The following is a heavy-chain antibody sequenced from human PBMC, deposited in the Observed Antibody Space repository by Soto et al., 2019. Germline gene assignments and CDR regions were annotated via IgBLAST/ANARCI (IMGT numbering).Heavy chain of an antibody. J-gene: IGHJ6*02. V-gene: IGHV1-3*01. CDR3: ASEVGATYYYYYGMDV. CDR2: INAGNGNT. Sequence: ASVKVSCKASGYTFTSYAMHWVRQAPGQRLEWMGWINAGNGNTKYSQKFQGRVTITRDTSASTAYMELSSLRSEDTAVYYCASEVGATYYYYYGMDVWGQGTTVTVSS. D-gene: IGHD1-26*01. CDR1: GYTFTSYA.